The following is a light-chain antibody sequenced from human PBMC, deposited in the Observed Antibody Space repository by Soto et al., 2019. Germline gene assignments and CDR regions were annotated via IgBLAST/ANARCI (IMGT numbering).Light chain of an antibody. CDR2: DAS. CDR1: QTISTF. J-gene: IGKJ1*01. V-gene: IGKV1-39*01. CDR3: QQRYNTLTWK. Sequence: DIQMTQSPSSLSASVGDRVIITFRASQTISTFLNWYQQKPGEAPRVLIYDASTLQTGVPSRFSGSGYGKDFNLTISSLQPEDFASYYCQQRYNTLTWKFGQGTKVDI.